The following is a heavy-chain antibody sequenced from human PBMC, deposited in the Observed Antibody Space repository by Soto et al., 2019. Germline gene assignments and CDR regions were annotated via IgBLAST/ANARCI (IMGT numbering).Heavy chain of an antibody. V-gene: IGHV6-1*01. CDR3: ARGKYSGFDA. CDR2: TYYRSKLYN. Sequence: PSQTLSLTCAISGDSFSSNGVAWNWIRQSPSRGLEWLGRTYYRSKLYNDYAVSVKSRITVNPDTSKNQFSLQLSSVTPEDTAVYYCARGKYSGFDAWGQGTMATVSS. CDR1: GDSFSSNGVA. J-gene: IGHJ3*01. D-gene: IGHD2-15*01.